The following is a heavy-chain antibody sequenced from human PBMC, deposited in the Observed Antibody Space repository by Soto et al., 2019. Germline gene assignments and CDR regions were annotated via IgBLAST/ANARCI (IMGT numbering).Heavy chain of an antibody. J-gene: IGHJ4*02. Sequence: GASVKVSCKVSGYTLTELSMHWVRQAPGKGIEWMGGFDPEDGETIYAQKFQGRVTMTRNTSISTAYMELSSLRSEDTAVYYCARGGVFFFAAPTNPFDYWGQGTLVTVSS. V-gene: IGHV1-24*01. CDR2: FDPEDGET. CDR3: ARGGVFFFAAPTNPFDY. D-gene: IGHD3-10*01. CDR1: GYTLTELS.